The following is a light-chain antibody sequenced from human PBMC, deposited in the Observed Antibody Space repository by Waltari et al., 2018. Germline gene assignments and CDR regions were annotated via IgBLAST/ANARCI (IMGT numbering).Light chain of an antibody. CDR2: AAS. V-gene: IGKV1-39*01. J-gene: IGKJ2*01. CDR3: QQSYSTPYT. CDR1: QSISNY. Sequence: DIQMTQSPSSLSASVGDRVTITCRASQSISNYLNWYQQKPGRVPKLLIYAASNLQSGVPSRFSGSGSGTDFTLTISSLQPEDFATYYCQQSYSTPYTFGQGTNLE.